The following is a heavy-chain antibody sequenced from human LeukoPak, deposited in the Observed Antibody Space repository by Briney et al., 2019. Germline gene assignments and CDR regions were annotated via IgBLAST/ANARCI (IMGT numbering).Heavy chain of an antibody. CDR2: TYHRTKWYA. Sequence: PSQTLSLTCAISGDSVSSTSASWNWIRQSPSRGLEWLGRTYHRTKWYADYAISVKSRMTINADTSKNQFSLQLNSVTPEDTAVYYCAKGGSGMTVSLFAYWGQGILVTVSS. CDR1: GDSVSSTSAS. J-gene: IGHJ4*02. CDR3: AKGGSGMTVSLFAY. D-gene: IGHD4-17*01. V-gene: IGHV6-1*01.